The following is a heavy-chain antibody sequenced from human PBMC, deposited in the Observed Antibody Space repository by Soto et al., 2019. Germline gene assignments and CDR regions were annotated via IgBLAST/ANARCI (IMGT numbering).Heavy chain of an antibody. V-gene: IGHV3-7*03. J-gene: IGHJ4*02. CDR2: INEDGSEK. Sequence: GSLRLSCAASGFRFSLFWMSWVRQTPGKGLEWVANINEDGSEKFFADSVKGRFTISRDNAKNSLSLQMNSLTADDTAVYYCAKNGVSGYGSGWSDYWGQGTLVTVSS. D-gene: IGHD6-19*01. CDR3: AKNGVSGYGSGWSDY. CDR1: GFRFSLFW.